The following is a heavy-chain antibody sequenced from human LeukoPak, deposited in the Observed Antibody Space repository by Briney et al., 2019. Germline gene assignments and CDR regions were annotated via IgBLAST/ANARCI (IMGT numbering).Heavy chain of an antibody. CDR1: GGSVSTYY. D-gene: IGHD3-22*01. CDR3: ASTTYYYDSSGYY. Sequence: SETLSLTCNVSGGSVSTYYCNWIRQPPGKGLEWIGYIYYSGSTNYNPSLKSRVTISVDPSKNQFSLKLSSVTAADTAVYYCASTTYYYDSSGYYWGQGTLVTVSS. J-gene: IGHJ4*02. V-gene: IGHV4-59*08. CDR2: IYYSGST.